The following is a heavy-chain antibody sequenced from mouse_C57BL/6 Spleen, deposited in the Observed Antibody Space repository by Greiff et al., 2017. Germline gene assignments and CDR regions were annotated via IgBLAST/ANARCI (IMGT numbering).Heavy chain of an antibody. J-gene: IGHJ1*03. CDR3: ARSDYRRFWYFDV. V-gene: IGHV1-18*01. CDR1: GYTFTDYN. Sequence: EVKLMESGPELVKPGASVKIPCKASGYTFTDYNMDWVKQSHGKSLEWIGDINPNNGGTIYNQKFKGKATLTVDKSSSTAYMELRSLTSEDTAVYYCARSDYRRFWYFDVWGTGTTVTVSS. CDR2: INPNNGGT. D-gene: IGHD2-14*01.